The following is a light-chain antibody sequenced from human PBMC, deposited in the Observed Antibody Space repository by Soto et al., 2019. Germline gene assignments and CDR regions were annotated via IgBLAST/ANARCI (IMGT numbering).Light chain of an antibody. CDR1: QSISRW. J-gene: IGKJ1*01. Sequence: HITQSPATLSASVVYRVTITCRASQSISRWLAWYQQKPGKAPKLLIHDASSLQSGVPSRFSGSGSGTEFTLTISSLQPDDFATYYCQQHQSYWSFGQGTKVDIK. V-gene: IGKV1-5*01. CDR3: QQHQSYWS. CDR2: DAS.